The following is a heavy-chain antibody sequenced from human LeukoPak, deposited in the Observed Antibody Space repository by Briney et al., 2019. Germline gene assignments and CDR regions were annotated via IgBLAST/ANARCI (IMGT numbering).Heavy chain of an antibody. J-gene: IGHJ4*02. CDR3: ARDDSYYGSGSYDY. V-gene: IGHV1-2*02. CDR1: GYTFTGYY. D-gene: IGHD3-10*01. CDR2: INPNSGGT. Sequence: EASVKVSCKASGYTFTGYYMHWVRQAPGQGLEWMGWINPNSGGTNYAQKFQGRVTMTRDTSISTAYMELSRLRSDDTAVYYCARDDSYYGSGSYDYWGQGTLVTVSS.